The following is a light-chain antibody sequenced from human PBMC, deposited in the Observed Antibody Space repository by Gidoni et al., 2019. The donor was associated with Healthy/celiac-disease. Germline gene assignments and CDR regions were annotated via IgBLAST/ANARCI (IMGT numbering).Light chain of an antibody. J-gene: IGKJ2*03. V-gene: IGKV2-28*01. Sequence: DIVMTQSQLSPLVTHGAPASISCRSSQSLLHTNGYNYLDWYLQKPGQSPQLLIYLGSTRASGVPDRFSGSGSGTDFTLKISRVEAEDVGIYYCMQALQTPYSFGQGTKLEIK. CDR1: QSLLHTNGYNY. CDR3: MQALQTPYS. CDR2: LGS.